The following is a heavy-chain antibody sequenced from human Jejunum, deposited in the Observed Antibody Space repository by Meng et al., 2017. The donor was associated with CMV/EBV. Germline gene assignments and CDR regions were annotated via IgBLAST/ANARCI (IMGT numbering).Heavy chain of an antibody. V-gene: IGHV1-2*02. CDR3: ARDQGDFWSGYYGNNWFDP. D-gene: IGHD3-3*01. CDR2: INPNSGGT. J-gene: IGHJ5*02. Sequence: GYYMHWLRQAPGQGLEWMGWINPNSGGTNYAQKFQGRATMTRDTSISTAYMELNRLRSDDTAVYYCARDQGDFWSGYYGNNWFDPWGQGTLVTVSS. CDR1: GYY.